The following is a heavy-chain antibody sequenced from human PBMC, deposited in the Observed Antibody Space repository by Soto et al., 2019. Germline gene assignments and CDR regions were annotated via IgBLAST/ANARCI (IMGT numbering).Heavy chain of an antibody. D-gene: IGHD2-2*01. V-gene: IGHV3-23*01. CDR1: GFSFNNYA. Sequence: EVQLLESGGGLVQPGGSLRLSCAASGFSFNNYAMNWVRQAPGQGLEWVSTISDSGSTYYLDSVKGRFTISRDNSKNTLYLQMKILRAEDTAVYFCAKDVGCHYCTPTSCLYFFHSWGRGTLVTVSS. J-gene: IGHJ4*02. CDR3: AKDVGCHYCTPTSCLYFFHS. CDR2: ISDSGST.